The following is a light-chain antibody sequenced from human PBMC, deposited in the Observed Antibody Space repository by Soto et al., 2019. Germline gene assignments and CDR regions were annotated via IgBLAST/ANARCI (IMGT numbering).Light chain of an antibody. Sequence: EIVLTQSPGTLSLSPGERGTLSCRASQSVTNNYVAWYQQKPGQAPRLLIHDASSRATGIPDRFSGSGSGTDFTLTIDRLEPEDFAVYFCQQCATSPLMFGQGTRVDIK. CDR2: DAS. V-gene: IGKV3-20*01. J-gene: IGKJ1*01. CDR3: QQCATSPLM. CDR1: QSVTNNY.